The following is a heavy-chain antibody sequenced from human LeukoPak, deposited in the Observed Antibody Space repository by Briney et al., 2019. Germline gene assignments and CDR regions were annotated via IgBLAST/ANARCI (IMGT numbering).Heavy chain of an antibody. V-gene: IGHV1-2*02. CDR2: INPNNGGT. Sequence: ASVKVSCKALGYTLTAYYINWVRQAPGQGLEWMGWINPNNGGTNSAQKFQGRVTMTRDTSIGTAYMELNRLTYDDTAVYYCGRDRHLNQGNFVSWGQGTLVTVSS. CDR3: GRDRHLNQGNFVS. CDR1: GYTLTAYY. J-gene: IGHJ4*02. D-gene: IGHD1-14*01.